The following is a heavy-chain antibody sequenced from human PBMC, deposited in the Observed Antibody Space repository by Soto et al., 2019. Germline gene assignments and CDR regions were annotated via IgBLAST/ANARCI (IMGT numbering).Heavy chain of an antibody. CDR3: ASESLVASSSGWDRWFDP. J-gene: IGHJ5*02. CDR1: GGTFSSYA. V-gene: IGHV1-69*13. D-gene: IGHD6-25*01. CDR2: IIPIFGTA. Sequence: ASVKVSCKAFGGTFSSYAISWVRQAPGQGLEWMGGIIPIFGTANYAQKFQGRVTITADESTSTAYMELSSLRSEDTAVYYCASESLVASSSGWDRWFDPWGQGTLVTVSS.